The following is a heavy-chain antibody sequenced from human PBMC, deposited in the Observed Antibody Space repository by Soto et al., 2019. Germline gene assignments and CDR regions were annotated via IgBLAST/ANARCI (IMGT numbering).Heavy chain of an antibody. D-gene: IGHD4-17*01. CDR2: MNPNSGNT. CDR3: ASSLYGDNVDY. V-gene: IGHV1-8*01. CDR1: GYTFTSYD. J-gene: IGHJ4*02. Sequence: QVQLVQSGAEVKKPGASVKVSCKASGYTFTSYDINWVRQATGQGLEWMGWMNPNSGNTGYAQKFQGRVTRTRNTSISTAYMELSRVRSEHTAVHYCASSLYGDNVDYWGQSTLLTVPS.